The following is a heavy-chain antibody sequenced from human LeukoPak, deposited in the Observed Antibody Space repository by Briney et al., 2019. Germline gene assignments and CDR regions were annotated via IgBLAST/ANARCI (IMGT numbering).Heavy chain of an antibody. D-gene: IGHD1-26*01. CDR1: GGSISSSNW. CDR2: IYHSGST. Sequence: SETLSLTCVVSGGSISSSNWWSWVRQPPGKGLEWIGEIYHSGSTNYNLSLESRVSISLDKSKNQFSLRVTSVTAADTAVYYCARDLRRVGATKYFDSWGQGTLVTVSS. CDR3: ARDLRRVGATKYFDS. V-gene: IGHV4-4*02. J-gene: IGHJ4*02.